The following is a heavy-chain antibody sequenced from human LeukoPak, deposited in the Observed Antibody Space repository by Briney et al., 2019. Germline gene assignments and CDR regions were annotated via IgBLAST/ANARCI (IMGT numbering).Heavy chain of an antibody. Sequence: GGSLRLSCAASGFTFSSYAMSWVCQAPGKGLEGVGFIRSKVFGGTTEYAAAVKGRFTISRDDSKSIAYLQMNSLKTEDTAVYYCARDLVAVAGDYYYYAMDVRGQGTTVTVSS. CDR2: IRSKVFGGTT. D-gene: IGHD6-19*01. V-gene: IGHV3-49*04. CDR3: ARDLVAVAGDYYYYAMDV. CDR1: GFTFSSYA. J-gene: IGHJ6*02.